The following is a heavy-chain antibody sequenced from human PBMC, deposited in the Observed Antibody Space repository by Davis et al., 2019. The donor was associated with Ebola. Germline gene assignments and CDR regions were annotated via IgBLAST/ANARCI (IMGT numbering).Heavy chain of an antibody. J-gene: IGHJ4*02. CDR1: GFTVSSNY. V-gene: IGHV3-66*01. D-gene: IGHD5-12*01. Sequence: GGSLRLSCAPSGFTVSSNYMSWVRHAPGKGLEWVSVIYSGGGTYYADSVKHRFTISRDSSKNTLYLQMNSLRAEDTAVYYCARVGGFSGYDPTYLDYWGQGTLVTVSS. CDR2: IYSGGGT. CDR3: ARVGGFSGYDPTYLDY.